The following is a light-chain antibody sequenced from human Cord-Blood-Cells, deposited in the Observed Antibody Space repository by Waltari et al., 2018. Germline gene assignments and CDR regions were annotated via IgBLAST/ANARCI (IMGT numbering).Light chain of an antibody. V-gene: IGKV3-20*01. J-gene: IGKJ2*01. CDR2: GAS. CDR1: QSVSSSY. CDR3: QQYGSSLYT. Sequence: EGVLTQSPGTLSLSPGERATLSCRASQSVSSSYLAWYQQKPGQAPRVLIYGASSRATGIPDSFSGRGSGTDFTLTISRLESEDFAVYYCQQYGSSLYTFGQGTKLEI.